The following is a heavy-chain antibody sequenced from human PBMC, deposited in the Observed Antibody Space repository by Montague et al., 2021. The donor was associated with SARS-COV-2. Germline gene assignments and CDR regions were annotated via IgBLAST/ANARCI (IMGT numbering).Heavy chain of an antibody. D-gene: IGHD3-22*01. CDR1: GFTFSSYA. V-gene: IGHV3-30-3*01. CDR2: ISYDGSNK. CDR3: AKVIVGGYYGMAV. Sequence: PLRLSCAASGFTFSSYAMHWVRQAPGKGLEWVAVISYDGSNKYYVDSVKGRFTISRDNSKNTLYLQMNSLRAEDTAVYYCAKVIVGGYYGMAVWGQGPTVTAPS. J-gene: IGHJ6*02.